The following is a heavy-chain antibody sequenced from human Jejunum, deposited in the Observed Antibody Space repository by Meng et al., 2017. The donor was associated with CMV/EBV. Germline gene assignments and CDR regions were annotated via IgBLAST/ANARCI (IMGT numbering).Heavy chain of an antibody. V-gene: IGHV3-7*01. CDR2: IKEDGGEE. J-gene: IGHJ4*02. Sequence: MRWVRQAPGKGLEWVANIKEDGGEEDYLDSVKGRFSISRDNAKNSLYLQMNSLRAEDTAVYFCARLPSKYYYDSTGYYAAYYFDDWGQGTPVTVSS. D-gene: IGHD3-22*01. CDR3: ARLPSKYYYDSTGYYAAYYFDD.